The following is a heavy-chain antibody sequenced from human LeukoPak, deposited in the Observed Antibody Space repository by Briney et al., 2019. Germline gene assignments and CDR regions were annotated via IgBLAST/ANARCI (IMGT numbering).Heavy chain of an antibody. V-gene: IGHV1-69*04. CDR1: GGTFSSYT. CDR2: IIPILGIA. CDR3: ARDRAAAGTWFDF. Sequence: ASVKVSCKASGGTFSSYTIGWVRQAPGQGLEWMGRIIPILGIADYAQRFQGRVTITADKPTSTAYMELSSLRSDDTAVYYCARDRAAAGTWFDFWGQGTLVTVSS. J-gene: IGHJ4*02. D-gene: IGHD6-13*01.